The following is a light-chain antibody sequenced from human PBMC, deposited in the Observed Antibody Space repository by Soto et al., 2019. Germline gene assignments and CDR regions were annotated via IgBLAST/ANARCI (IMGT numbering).Light chain of an antibody. CDR1: SSNVGGYNY. Sequence: QSALTQPASVSGSPGQSNTISCPGTSSNVGGYNYVSWYQHHPGKTPKLIIYDVTNRPSGVSNPCSGSTSANTASLTISGLQPEDEADYYCSTYTTSNSRQIVFGTGTKLTVL. J-gene: IGLJ1*01. V-gene: IGLV2-14*03. CDR2: DVT. CDR3: STYTTSNSRQIV.